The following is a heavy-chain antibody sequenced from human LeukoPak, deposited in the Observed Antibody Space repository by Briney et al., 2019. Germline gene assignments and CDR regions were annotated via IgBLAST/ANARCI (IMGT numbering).Heavy chain of an antibody. CDR1: GYALTSYA. CDR3: ARGGSRMTTFYIIDY. D-gene: IGHD4-11*01. J-gene: IGHJ4*02. CDR2: INTGNGNT. V-gene: IGHV1-3*04. Sequence: ASVKVSCKASGYALTSYAIHWVRQAPGQRPEWMGWINTGNGNTKYSQKFQGRVTITRDTSANTAYMELSSLRFEDTAVYYCARGGSRMTTFYIIDYWGQGTLVTVSS.